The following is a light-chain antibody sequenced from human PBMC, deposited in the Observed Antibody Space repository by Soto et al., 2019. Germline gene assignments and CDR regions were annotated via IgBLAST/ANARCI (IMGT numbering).Light chain of an antibody. J-gene: IGKJ1*01. CDR2: GAS. CDR3: QQYDRSPST. Sequence: IVLTLSPGTLSLSPGERATLTCRASHSDSNNYLFRYQQKPGQAPRLLIYGASNRATGIPGRFSGSGSGTDFTLTISRLEPEDFAVYYCQQYDRSPSTFGQGTMVDIK. V-gene: IGKV3-20*01. CDR1: HSDSNNY.